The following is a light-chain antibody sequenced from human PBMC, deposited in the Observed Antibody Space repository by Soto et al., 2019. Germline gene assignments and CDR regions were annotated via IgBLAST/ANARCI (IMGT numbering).Light chain of an antibody. CDR3: QQRSNWPIT. CDR1: HRVNTY. V-gene: IGKV3-15*01. CDR2: DAS. J-gene: IGKJ5*01. Sequence: EILMTQSPATLSVTPGERATLSCRASHRVNTYLAWYQQRLGQAPRLLIYDASTRATGIPARFSGSGSGTEFTLTISSLQSEDFAVYYCQQRSNWPITFGQGRLLEIK.